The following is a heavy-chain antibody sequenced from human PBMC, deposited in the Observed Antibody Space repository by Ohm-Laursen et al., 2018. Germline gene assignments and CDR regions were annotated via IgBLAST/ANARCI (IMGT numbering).Heavy chain of an antibody. CDR1: GGSVTSGSYY. V-gene: IGHV4-61*01. Sequence: GTLSLTCAVSGGSVTSGSYYWNWIRQRPGKGLEWIGYIYYSGSTNYNPSLKSRVTISVDTSKNQFSLKLSSVTAADTALYYCARGLWWFDPWGQGTLVTVSS. CDR3: ARGLWWFDP. J-gene: IGHJ5*02. CDR2: IYYSGST.